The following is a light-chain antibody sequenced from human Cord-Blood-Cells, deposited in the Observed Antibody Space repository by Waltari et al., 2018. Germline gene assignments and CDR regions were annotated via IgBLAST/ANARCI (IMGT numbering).Light chain of an antibody. V-gene: IGLV2-14*03. CDR2: DVS. J-gene: IGLJ3*02. CDR1: TSDVGGDTD. Sequence: QSALTQPASASGSPGQSITLSCPATTSDVGGDTDVSGYQQHPGKAPKLMIYDVSNRPAGVSNRFSGSKSGNTASLTISGLQAEDEADYYCSSYTSSSTLVFGGGTKLTVL. CDR3: SSYTSSSTLV.